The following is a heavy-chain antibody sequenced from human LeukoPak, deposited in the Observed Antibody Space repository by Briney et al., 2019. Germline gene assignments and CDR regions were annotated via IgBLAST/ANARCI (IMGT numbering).Heavy chain of an antibody. CDR1: GYTFTGYY. CDR2: INPNSGGT. CDR3: ARDRGYSSSWYVVTAIPYGMDV. Sequence: ASVKVSCKASGYTFTGYYMHWVRQALGQGLEWMGWINPNSGGTNYAQKFQGRVTMTRDMSISTAYMELSRLRSDDTAVYYCARDRGYSSSWYVVTAIPYGMDVWGQGTTVTVSS. D-gene: IGHD6-13*01. V-gene: IGHV1-2*02. J-gene: IGHJ6*02.